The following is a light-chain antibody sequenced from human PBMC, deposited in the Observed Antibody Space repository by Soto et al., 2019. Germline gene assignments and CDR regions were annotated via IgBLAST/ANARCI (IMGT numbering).Light chain of an antibody. V-gene: IGKV1-12*01. J-gene: IGKJ3*01. CDR1: QGISTW. CDR2: SAS. Sequence: EIQMTQSPSSVSSSVGDRVTITCRASQGISTWLAWYQQKPGKAPKLLVYSASSLPTGVPSRFSGSGYGTDFTLTISSLQPEDFATYYCQQANSFPFTFGPGTIVDI. CDR3: QQANSFPFT.